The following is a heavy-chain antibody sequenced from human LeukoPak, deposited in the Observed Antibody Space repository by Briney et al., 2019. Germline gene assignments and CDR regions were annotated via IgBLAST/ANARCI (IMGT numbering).Heavy chain of an antibody. V-gene: IGHV3-21*06. D-gene: IGHD6-6*01. CDR2: ITSSSSYI. Sequence: GGSLRLSCAASGFSFSNYSLNWARQAPGKGLEWVSSITSSSSYIYYADSVKGRFTISRDNAKNSLYLQMNSLRADDTAVYYCARWQYSSSLYHMDVWGKGTTVIVSS. J-gene: IGHJ6*03. CDR3: ARWQYSSSLYHMDV. CDR1: GFSFSNYS.